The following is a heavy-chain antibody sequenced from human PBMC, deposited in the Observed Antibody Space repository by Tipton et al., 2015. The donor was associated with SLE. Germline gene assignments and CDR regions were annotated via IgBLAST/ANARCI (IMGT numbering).Heavy chain of an antibody. CDR2: ISAYNGDT. J-gene: IGHJ4*02. V-gene: IGHV1-18*01. Sequence: QLVQSGAEVKKPGASVKVSCKASGYTFTSFGISWVRQAPGQGLEWMGWISAYNGDTNYVQKFQGRVTMTTDTPTSTAYMELRSLRSDDTAVYYCARQLVPTGDFDYWGQGTLVTVSS. D-gene: IGHD6-13*01. CDR1: GYTFTSFG. CDR3: ARQLVPTGDFDY.